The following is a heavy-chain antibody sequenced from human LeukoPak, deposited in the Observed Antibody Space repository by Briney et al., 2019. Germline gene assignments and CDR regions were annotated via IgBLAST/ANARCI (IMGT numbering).Heavy chain of an antibody. Sequence: PGGSLRLSCAASGSTFSSYGMHWVRQAPGKGLEWVAVISNDGGNKYYADSVKGRFTISRDNSKNTLYLQVNSLRTEDTAVYYCAKDRAASGSYYGFDYWGQGTLVTVSS. CDR2: ISNDGGNK. D-gene: IGHD1-26*01. J-gene: IGHJ4*02. V-gene: IGHV3-30*18. CDR3: AKDRAASGSYYGFDY. CDR1: GSTFSSYG.